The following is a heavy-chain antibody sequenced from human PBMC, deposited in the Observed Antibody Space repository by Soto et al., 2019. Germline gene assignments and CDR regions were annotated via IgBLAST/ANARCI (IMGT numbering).Heavy chain of an antibody. D-gene: IGHD2-21*01. J-gene: IGHJ6*03. V-gene: IGHV4-34*01. CDR3: ARGVGEVHHYYCYMDV. Sequence: QVQLQQWGAGLLKPSETLSLTCAVYGGSFSGYYWSWIRQPPGKGLEWIGEINHSGSTNYNPSLKSRVTISVDTSKNQFSLKLSSVTAADTAVYYCARGVGEVHHYYCYMDVWGKGTTVTVSS. CDR1: GGSFSGYY. CDR2: INHSGST.